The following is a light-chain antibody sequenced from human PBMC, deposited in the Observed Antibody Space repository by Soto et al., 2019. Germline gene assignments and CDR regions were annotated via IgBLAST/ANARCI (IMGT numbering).Light chain of an antibody. CDR3: QQSYSTPFT. V-gene: IGKV1-39*01. CDR1: QSISSY. CDR2: SAS. J-gene: IGKJ4*01. Sequence: DIQMTQSPSSLSASVGDRVTITCRASQSISSYLNWYQQKPGKAPKLLIYSASSLQSGVPSRFSGSASGTAVTLTISSLQPEDFATYYCQQSYSTPFTFGGGTKVEIK.